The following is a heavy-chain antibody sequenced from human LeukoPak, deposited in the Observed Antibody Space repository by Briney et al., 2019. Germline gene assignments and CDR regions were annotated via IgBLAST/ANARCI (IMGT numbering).Heavy chain of an antibody. CDR3: ARLASIYSTGWFPGASDI. V-gene: IGHV4-61*05. CDR1: GGSISDSNYF. J-gene: IGHJ3*02. CDR2: INYSGST. D-gene: IGHD6-19*01. Sequence: SETLSLTCTVSGGSISDSNYFWGWIRQPPGKGLEWIGNINYSGSTNYNPSLKTRVTVSVDTSKNQFSLKLSSVTAADTAVYYCARLASIYSTGWFPGASDIWGQGTMVTVSS.